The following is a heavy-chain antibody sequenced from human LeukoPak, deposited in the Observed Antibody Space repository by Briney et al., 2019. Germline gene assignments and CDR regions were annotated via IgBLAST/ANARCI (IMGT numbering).Heavy chain of an antibody. CDR1: GGSITSSSYY. V-gene: IGHV4-39*01. D-gene: IGHD4-11*01. Sequence: SETLSLTCTVSGGSITSSSYYWGWIRQPPGKGLEWIANVNYRGTTSYNPSLQNRVTISLDSSTNQFSLIMTSVIASDTAVYFCARGRVSSSTWYSTYYYFFYMDFWGKGTTVTVSS. J-gene: IGHJ6*03. CDR3: ARGRVSSSTWYSTYYYFFYMDF. CDR2: VNYRGTT.